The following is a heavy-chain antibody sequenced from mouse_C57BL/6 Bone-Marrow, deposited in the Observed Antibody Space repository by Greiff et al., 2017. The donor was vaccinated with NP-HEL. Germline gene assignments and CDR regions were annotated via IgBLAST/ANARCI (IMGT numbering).Heavy chain of an antibody. V-gene: IGHV2-5*01. J-gene: IGHJ3*01. CDR1: GFSLTSYG. CDR3: AILYYGSSYGFAY. Sequence: QVQLQQSGPGLVQPSQSLSITCTVSGFSLTSYGVHWVRQSPGKGLEWLGVIWRGGSTDYNAAFMSRLSITKDNSKSQVFFKMNSLQADDTAIYYCAILYYGSSYGFAYWGQGTLVTVSA. CDR2: IWRGGST. D-gene: IGHD1-1*01.